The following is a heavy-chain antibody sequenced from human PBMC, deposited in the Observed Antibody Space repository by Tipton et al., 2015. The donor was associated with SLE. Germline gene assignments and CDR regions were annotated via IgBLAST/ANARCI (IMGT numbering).Heavy chain of an antibody. V-gene: IGHV3-30-3*01. CDR3: ARELVPLSYSLGY. J-gene: IGHJ4*02. Sequence: RSLRLSCAASGFTFSSYAMHWVRQAPGKGLEWVAVISYDGSNKYYADSVKGRFTISRDNSKNTLYLQMNSLRAEDTAVYYCARELVPLSYSLGYWGQGTLVTVSS. CDR2: ISYDGSNK. CDR1: GFTFSSYA. D-gene: IGHD5-18*01.